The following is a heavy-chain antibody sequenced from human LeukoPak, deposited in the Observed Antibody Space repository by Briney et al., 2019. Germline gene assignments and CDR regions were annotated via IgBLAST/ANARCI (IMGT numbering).Heavy chain of an antibody. Sequence: SETLSLTCTVSGYSISSGYYWGWIRQPPGKGLEWIGEINHSGSTNYNPSLKSRVTISVDTSKNQFSLKLSSVTAADTAVYYCARFYYDSSGYYSYYFDYWGQGTLVTVSS. V-gene: IGHV4-38-2*02. CDR3: ARFYYDSSGYYSYYFDY. CDR1: GYSISSGYY. CDR2: INHSGST. D-gene: IGHD3-22*01. J-gene: IGHJ4*02.